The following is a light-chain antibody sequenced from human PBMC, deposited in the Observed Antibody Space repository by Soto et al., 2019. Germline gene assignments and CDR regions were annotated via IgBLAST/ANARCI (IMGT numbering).Light chain of an antibody. J-gene: IGKJ3*01. CDR2: DAS. V-gene: IGKV1-13*02. CDR1: QGISSA. Sequence: AIQLTQSPSSLSASVGDRVTITCRASQGISSALAWYQQKPGKAPKLLIYDASSLESGVPSRFSGSGSGTDFTLTISSLQSEDFATYYCQQFNSYPRTFGPGTKVDIK. CDR3: QQFNSYPRT.